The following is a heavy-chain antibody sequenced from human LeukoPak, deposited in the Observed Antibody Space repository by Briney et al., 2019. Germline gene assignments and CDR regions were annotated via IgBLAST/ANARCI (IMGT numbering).Heavy chain of an antibody. J-gene: IGHJ4*02. CDR2: INPNSGGT. CDR3: ARAPITMVRGVIVGYYFDY. CDR1: GYTFTGYY. D-gene: IGHD3-10*01. V-gene: IGHV1-2*02. Sequence: ASVKVSCKASGYTFTGYYMHWVRQAPGQGLEWMGWINPNSGGTNYAQKFQGRVTMTRDTSISTAYMELSRLRSDDTAVHYCARAPITMVRGVIVGYYFDYWGQGTLVTVSS.